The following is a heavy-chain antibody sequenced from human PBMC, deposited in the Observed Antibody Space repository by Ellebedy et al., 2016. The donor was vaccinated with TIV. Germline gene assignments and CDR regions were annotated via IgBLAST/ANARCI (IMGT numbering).Heavy chain of an antibody. CDR2: IYHSGST. Sequence: GSLRLXXAVSGGSVSSSNWWSWVRQPPGKGLEWIGEIYHSGSTNYNPSLKSRVTISVDKSKNQFSLKLSSVTAADTAVYYCARVSVAAAVNYYYYGMDVWGQGTTVTVSS. CDR1: GGSVSSSNW. V-gene: IGHV4-4*02. D-gene: IGHD6-13*01. J-gene: IGHJ6*02. CDR3: ARVSVAAAVNYYYYGMDV.